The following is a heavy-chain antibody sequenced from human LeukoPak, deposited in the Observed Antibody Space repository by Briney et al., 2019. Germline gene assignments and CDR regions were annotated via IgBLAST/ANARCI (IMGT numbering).Heavy chain of an antibody. CDR1: GGSISSYY. Sequence: PSETLSLTCTVSGGSISSYYWSWIRQPPGKGLEWIAYIYYSGSTNYNPSLKSRVTISVDTSKNKFSLKLSSVTAADTAVYYCARRYGSGSSGTFDYWGQGTLATVSS. CDR3: ARRYGSGSSGTFDY. D-gene: IGHD3-10*01. CDR2: IYYSGST. J-gene: IGHJ4*02. V-gene: IGHV4-59*01.